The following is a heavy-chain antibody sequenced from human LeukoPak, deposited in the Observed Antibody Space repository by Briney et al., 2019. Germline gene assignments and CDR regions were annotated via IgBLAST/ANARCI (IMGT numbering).Heavy chain of an antibody. J-gene: IGHJ3*01. CDR1: GFTFSNYA. Sequence: GGSLRLSCVASGFTFSNYAVMWVRQAPGQGLVWVSAITGGGTTRYADSVKGRFTISRDNSKNTLYLQMNSLRVEDTAQYFCARDPNGDYIGAFEFWGQGTGVTVSS. V-gene: IGHV3-23*01. D-gene: IGHD4-17*01. CDR2: ITGGGTT. CDR3: ARDPNGDYIGAFEF.